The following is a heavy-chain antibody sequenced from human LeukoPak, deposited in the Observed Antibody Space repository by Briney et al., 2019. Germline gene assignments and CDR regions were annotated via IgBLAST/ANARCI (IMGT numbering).Heavy chain of an antibody. CDR2: IRYDGRNK. V-gene: IGHV3-30*02. D-gene: IGHD2-15*01. Sequence: PGGSLRLSCAASGFTFSSYGMHWVRQAPGKGLDWVAFIRYDGRNKYYADSVKGRFTISRDNSKNTLYLQMNSLRAEDTAVYYCARLPGRNYYWGQGTLVTVSS. CDR1: GFTFSSYG. CDR3: ARLPGRNYY. J-gene: IGHJ4*02.